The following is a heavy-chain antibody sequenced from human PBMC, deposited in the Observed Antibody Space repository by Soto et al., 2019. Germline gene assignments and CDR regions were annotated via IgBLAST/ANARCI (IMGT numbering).Heavy chain of an antibody. D-gene: IGHD3-10*01. CDR2: IYYSGST. V-gene: IGHV4-31*03. CDR1: GGSISSGGYY. CDR3: ARDLRDSGSYYKRPGHYGMDV. Sequence: SETLSLTCTVSGGSISSGGYYWSWIRQHPGKGLEWIGYIYYSGSTYYNPSLKSRVTISVDTSKNQFSLKLSSVTAADTAVYYCARDLRDSGSYYKRPGHYGMDVWGQGTTVTVSS. J-gene: IGHJ6*02.